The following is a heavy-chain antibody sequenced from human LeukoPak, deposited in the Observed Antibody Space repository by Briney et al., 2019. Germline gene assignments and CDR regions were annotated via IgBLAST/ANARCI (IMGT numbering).Heavy chain of an antibody. CDR2: ISSSSSYI. CDR1: GFALSNYW. CDR3: ARDISLWLIDY. Sequence: EPGGSVRLSCAASGFALSNYWMNWVRQAPGKGLEWVSSISSSSSYIYYADSVKGRFTISRDNAKNSLYLQMNSLRAEDTAVYYCARDISLWLIDYWGQGTLVTVSS. J-gene: IGHJ4*02. V-gene: IGHV3-21*01. D-gene: IGHD5-18*01.